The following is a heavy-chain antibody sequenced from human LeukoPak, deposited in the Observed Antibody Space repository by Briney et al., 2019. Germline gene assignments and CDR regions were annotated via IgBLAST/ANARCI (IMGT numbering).Heavy chain of an antibody. J-gene: IGHJ5*02. CDR1: GGSISSGSYY. Sequence: SETLSLTCTVSGGSISSGSYYWSWIRPPAGKGLKWIGRIYTSGSTNYNPSLKSRVTISVDTSKNQFSLKLSSVTAADTAVYYCARGDYCSSTSCYSDWFDPWGQGTLVTVSS. CDR3: ARGDYCSSTSCYSDWFDP. CDR2: IYTSGST. D-gene: IGHD2-2*01. V-gene: IGHV4-61*02.